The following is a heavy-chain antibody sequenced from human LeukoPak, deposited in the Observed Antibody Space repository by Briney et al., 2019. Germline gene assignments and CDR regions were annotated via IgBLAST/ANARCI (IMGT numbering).Heavy chain of an antibody. Sequence: SETLSLTCTVSGGSISSSSYYWGWIRQPPGKGLEWLGSIYYSGSTYYNPSLKSRVTISVDTSKNQFSLKLSSVTAADTAVYYYARREGPRITMIVVAFNDAFDIWGQGTMVTVSS. CDR3: ARREGPRITMIVVAFNDAFDI. D-gene: IGHD3-22*01. CDR2: IYYSGST. J-gene: IGHJ3*02. V-gene: IGHV4-39*01. CDR1: GGSISSSSYY.